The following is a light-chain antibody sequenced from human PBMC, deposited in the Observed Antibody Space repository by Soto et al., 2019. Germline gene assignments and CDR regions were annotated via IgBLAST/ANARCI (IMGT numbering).Light chain of an antibody. Sequence: EIVLTQSPATLSLSRRERATLSCRASPSVTNYLAWYQQKPGQAPRLVIYGAFNRATGIPARFSGSGSGTDFTLTISSLEPEDFAVYYCQQRNIWPPVTFGQGTRLEIK. CDR1: PSVTNY. CDR2: GAF. V-gene: IGKV3-11*01. CDR3: QQRNIWPPVT. J-gene: IGKJ5*01.